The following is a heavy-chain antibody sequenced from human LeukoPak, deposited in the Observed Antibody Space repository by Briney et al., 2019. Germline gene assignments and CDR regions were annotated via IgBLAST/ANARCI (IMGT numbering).Heavy chain of an antibody. CDR3: AKDLPGALDY. J-gene: IGHJ4*02. CDR1: GLTFSTYW. Sequence: GGSLRLSCAASGLTFSTYWMGWVRQAPGKGLEWVAVISYDGSNKYYADSVKGRFTISRDNSKNTLYLQMNSLRAEDTAVYYCAKDLPGALDYWGQGTLVTVSS. CDR2: ISYDGSNK. D-gene: IGHD3-10*01. V-gene: IGHV3-30*18.